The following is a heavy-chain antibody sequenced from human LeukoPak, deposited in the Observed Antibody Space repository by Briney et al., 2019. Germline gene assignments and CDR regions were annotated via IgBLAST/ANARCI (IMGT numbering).Heavy chain of an antibody. Sequence: GASVKVSCTASGYTFTDYYMQWVRQAPGQGLEWMGMINPSDGSTNYAQNFQGRVTMTRDSSTSTVYMELSSLRSEDTAVYYCARDPVAGTSWTYYFYGLDGWGQGTTVTVSS. CDR2: INPSDGST. CDR1: GYTFTDYY. V-gene: IGHV1-46*01. CDR3: ARDPVAGTSWTYYFYGLDG. D-gene: IGHD6-19*01. J-gene: IGHJ6*02.